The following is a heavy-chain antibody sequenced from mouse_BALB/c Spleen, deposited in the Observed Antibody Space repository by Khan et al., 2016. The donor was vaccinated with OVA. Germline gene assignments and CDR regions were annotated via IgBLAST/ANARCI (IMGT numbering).Heavy chain of an antibody. CDR3: ARSNYGPFAY. V-gene: IGHV5-9*03. CDR2: ISSGGDNT. J-gene: IGHJ3*01. Sequence: EVELVESGGGLVKPGGSLKLSCAASGFTFSSFTMSWVRQTPEKRLEWVASISSGGDNTYYPDSVKGRFTISRDKAKNNLYLQMSSLRSEDTALYYCARSNYGPFAYWGQGTLVTVSA. CDR1: GFTFSSFT. D-gene: IGHD1-1*02.